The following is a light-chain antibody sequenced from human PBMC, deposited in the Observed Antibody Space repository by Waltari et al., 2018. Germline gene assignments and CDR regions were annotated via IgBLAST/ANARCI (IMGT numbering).Light chain of an antibody. CDR1: QRVGRA. CDR2: DAS. CDR3: QMYVRLPVT. V-gene: IGKV3-20*01. Sequence: EIVLTQSPGTLALSPGERATLSCRASQRVGRALAWYQQKPGQAPRRLIYDASSRATGIPDRFSGSGSGTDFSLTISRVESEDFAVYYCQMYVRLPVTFGQGTKVEVK. J-gene: IGKJ1*01.